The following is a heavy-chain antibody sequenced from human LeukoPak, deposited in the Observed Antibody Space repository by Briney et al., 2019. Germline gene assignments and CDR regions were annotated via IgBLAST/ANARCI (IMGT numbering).Heavy chain of an antibody. CDR3: AKDRSWHGLEY. V-gene: IGHV3-30*04. D-gene: IGHD3-16*02. J-gene: IGHJ4*02. CDR2: ITYDGSTK. CDR1: GFTFAGYT. Sequence: PGGSLRLSCAASGFTFAGYTMHWVRQAPGKGLEWATLITYDGSTKYYADSVKGRFTISRDNSKNRLYLQMDSLRGEDTAVYYCAKDRSWHGLEYWGQGALSPSPQ.